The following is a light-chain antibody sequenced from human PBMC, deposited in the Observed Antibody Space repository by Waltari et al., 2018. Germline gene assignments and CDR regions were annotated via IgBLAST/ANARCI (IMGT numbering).Light chain of an antibody. CDR1: SSNIGSNT. Sequence: QSVLTQPPSASGTPGQRVTISCSGSSSNIGSNTVNWYQQLPGTAPKLLIYSNNQRPSGVPDRFSGSKSCTSASLAISGLQSEDEADYYCAAWYDSLNGVVFGGGTKLTVL. CDR2: SNN. CDR3: AAWYDSLNGVV. J-gene: IGLJ2*01. V-gene: IGLV1-44*01.